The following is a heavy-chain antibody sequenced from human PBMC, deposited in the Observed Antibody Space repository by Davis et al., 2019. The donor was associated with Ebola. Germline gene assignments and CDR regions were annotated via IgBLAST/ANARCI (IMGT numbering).Heavy chain of an antibody. Sequence: GESLKISCAASGFNFNNYWMHWVRQAPGKGLVWVSRISFDGYNTDYADSVKGRFTISRDNAKNSLYLQMNSLTPEDTAFYYCARVNVVAAGSFDFWGQGTRVTVSA. CDR1: GFNFNNYW. V-gene: IGHV3-74*01. D-gene: IGHD6-13*01. CDR3: ARVNVVAAGSFDF. J-gene: IGHJ4*02. CDR2: ISFDGYNT.